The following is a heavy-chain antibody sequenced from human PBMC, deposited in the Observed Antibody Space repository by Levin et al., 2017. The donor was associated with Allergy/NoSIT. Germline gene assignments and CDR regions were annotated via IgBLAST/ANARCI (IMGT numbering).Heavy chain of an antibody. J-gene: IGHJ4*02. CDR3: ARVIGGYDPSQIDY. CDR2: INHSGST. CDR1: GGSFSGYY. D-gene: IGHD5-12*01. Sequence: SQTLSLTCAVYGGSFSGYYWSWIRQPPGKGLEWIGEINHSGSTNYNPSLKSRVTILVDTSKNQFSLKLSSVIAADTAVYYCARVIGGYDPSQIDYWGQGTLVTVSS. V-gene: IGHV4-34*01.